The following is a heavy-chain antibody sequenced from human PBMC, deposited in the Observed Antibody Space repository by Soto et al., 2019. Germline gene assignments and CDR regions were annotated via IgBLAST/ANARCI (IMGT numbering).Heavy chain of an antibody. CDR3: ARVPGIAAAGPNWFDP. CDR2: IIPIFGTA. J-gene: IGHJ5*02. D-gene: IGHD6-13*01. V-gene: IGHV1-69*06. Sequence: QVQLVQSGAEVKKPGSSVKVSCKASGGTFSSYAISWVRQAPGQGLEWMGGIIPIFGTANYAQKFQGGVTNTADKSTSTAYMELSSLRSEDTAVYYCARVPGIAAAGPNWFDPWGQGTLVTVSS. CDR1: GGTFSSYA.